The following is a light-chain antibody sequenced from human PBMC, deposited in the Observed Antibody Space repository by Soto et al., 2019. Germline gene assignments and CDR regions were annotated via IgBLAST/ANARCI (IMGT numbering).Light chain of an antibody. CDR3: QQANSFPHT. Sequence: DIQMTQSPSSVSASVGDRVTITCRATQDISSWLAWYQQKPGRAPNLLIYAASSLKSGVPSRFSGSASGTDFTLTISSLQPEDFGTYYCQQANSFPHTFGGGTRVEIK. CDR2: AAS. J-gene: IGKJ4*01. CDR1: QDISSW. V-gene: IGKV1-12*01.